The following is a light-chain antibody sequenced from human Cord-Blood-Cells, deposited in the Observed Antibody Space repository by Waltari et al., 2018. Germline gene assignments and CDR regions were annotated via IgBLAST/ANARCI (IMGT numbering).Light chain of an antibody. V-gene: IGKV4-1*01. CDR1: QSFLYSSNNKNY. CDR3: QQYYSTPLT. J-gene: IGKJ4*01. Sequence: DIVMTQSPDSLAVSLGERSTINFQSSQSFLYSSNNKNYLAWYQQKPGQPPKLLIYWASTRESGVPDRFSGSGSGTDFTLTISSLQAEDVAVYYCQQYYSTPLTFGGGTKVEIK. CDR2: WAS.